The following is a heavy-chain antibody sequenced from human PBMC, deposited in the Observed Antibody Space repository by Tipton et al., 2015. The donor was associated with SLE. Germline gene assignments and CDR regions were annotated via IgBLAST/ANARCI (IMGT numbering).Heavy chain of an antibody. CDR2: IYPIPKIV. J-gene: IGHJ4*02. Sequence: QVQLVQSGAEVKKAGASVKVSCKASGYTFTGSFMHWVRQAPGQGLEWMGRIYPIPKIVNYAERFQGRVSATADKSTSTAYMELSSLASEDTAVYYCAREAVTTTIDFWGQGTLVTVSA. CDR3: AREAVTTTIDF. V-gene: IGHV1-69*09. CDR1: GYTFTGSF. D-gene: IGHD4-11*01.